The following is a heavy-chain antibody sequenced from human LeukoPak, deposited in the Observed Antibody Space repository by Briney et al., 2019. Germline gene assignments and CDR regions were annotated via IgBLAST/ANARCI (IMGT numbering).Heavy chain of an antibody. Sequence: SVKVSCKASGGTFSSYAISWVRQAPGQGLEWMGGIIPIFGTANYAQKFQGRVTITADGSTSTAYMELSSLRSEDTAVYYCARSALCGGDCYGGINFDYWGQGTLVTVSS. CDR3: ARSALCGGDCYGGINFDY. J-gene: IGHJ4*02. CDR1: GGTFSSYA. CDR2: IIPIFGTA. V-gene: IGHV1-69*13. D-gene: IGHD2-21*02.